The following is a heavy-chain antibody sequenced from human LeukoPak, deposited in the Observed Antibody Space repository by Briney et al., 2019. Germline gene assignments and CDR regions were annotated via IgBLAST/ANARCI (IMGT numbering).Heavy chain of an antibody. V-gene: IGHV4-61*01. CDR2: IYYSGST. CDR1: GGSVSSGSYY. CDR3: ARVLAAARDAFDI. J-gene: IGHJ3*02. D-gene: IGHD6-13*01. Sequence: SETLSLTCTVSGGSVSSGSYYWSWIRQPPGKGLEWIGYIYYSGSTNYNPSLKSRVTISVDTSKNQFSLKLSSVTAADTAVYYCARVLAAARDAFDIWGQGTMVTVPS.